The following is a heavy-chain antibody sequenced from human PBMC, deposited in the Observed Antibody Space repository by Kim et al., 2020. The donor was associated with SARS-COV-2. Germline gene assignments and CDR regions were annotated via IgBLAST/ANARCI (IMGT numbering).Heavy chain of an antibody. CDR1: GFTFRNTD. Sequence: GGSLRLSCSASGFTFRNTDMSWVRQAPGKGLEWVSAIGGSGGTHYADSVKGRITISRDNSKNTVYLQMNTLRVYDTAVYYCAKVFPYYYLSGKGWIDPWGQGTLVTVSS. J-gene: IGHJ5*02. CDR2: IGGSGGT. V-gene: IGHV3-23*01. CDR3: AKVFPYYYLSGKGWIDP. D-gene: IGHD3-10*01.